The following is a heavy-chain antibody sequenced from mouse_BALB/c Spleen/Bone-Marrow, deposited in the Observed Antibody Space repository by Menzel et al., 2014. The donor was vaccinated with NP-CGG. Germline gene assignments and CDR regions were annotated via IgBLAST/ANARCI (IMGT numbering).Heavy chain of an antibody. D-gene: IGHD4-1*01. V-gene: IGHV5-17*02. Sequence: EVQGVESGGGLVQPGGSRKLSCAASGFTFSSFGMHWVRQAPEKGLEWVAYISSGSSTIYYADTVMGRFTISRDNPKNTLFLQMTSLRSEDTAMYYCATGTRAMDYWGQGTSVTVSS. CDR3: ATGTRAMDY. CDR1: GFTFSSFG. CDR2: ISSGSSTI. J-gene: IGHJ4*01.